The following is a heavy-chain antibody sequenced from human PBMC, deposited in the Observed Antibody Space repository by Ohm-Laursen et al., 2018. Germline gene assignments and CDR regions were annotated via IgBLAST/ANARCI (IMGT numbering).Heavy chain of an antibody. V-gene: IGHV4-59*01. CDR3: ARDRGGYSGYEVDY. CDR1: AGSITNYY. D-gene: IGHD5-12*01. Sequence: PSQTLSLTCAVSAGSITNYYWTWVRQPAGKGLEWIGYIYYSGSTNYNPSPKSRVTISVDTSKNQFSLKLSSVTAADTAVYYCARDRGGYSGYEVDYWGQGTLVTVSS. CDR2: IYYSGST. J-gene: IGHJ4*02.